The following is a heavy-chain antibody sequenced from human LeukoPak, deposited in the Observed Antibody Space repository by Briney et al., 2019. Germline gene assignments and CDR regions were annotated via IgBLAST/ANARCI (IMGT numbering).Heavy chain of an antibody. D-gene: IGHD5-12*01. CDR2: IYSGGST. J-gene: IGHJ6*02. Sequence: PGGSLRLSCAASGFTFSSYSMNWVRQAPGKGLEWVSVIYSGGSTYYADSVKGRFTISRDNSKNTLYLQMNSLRAEDTAVYYCARVSSGYYYYYGMDVWGQGTTVTVSS. V-gene: IGHV3-66*01. CDR3: ARVSSGYYYYYGMDV. CDR1: GFTFSSYS.